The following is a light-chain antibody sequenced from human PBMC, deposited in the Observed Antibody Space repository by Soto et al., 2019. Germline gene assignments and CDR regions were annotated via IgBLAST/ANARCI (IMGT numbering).Light chain of an antibody. CDR2: KDS. J-gene: IGLJ2*01. Sequence: SYELTQPPSVSVSPGQTARITCSGDALPKQYAYWYQQKPGQAPVLVIYKDSERPSGIPERFSGSSSGTTVTLTISGVQAEDEAEYYCQSADSSGVVFGGGTQLTVL. CDR1: ALPKQY. CDR3: QSADSSGVV. V-gene: IGLV3-25*03.